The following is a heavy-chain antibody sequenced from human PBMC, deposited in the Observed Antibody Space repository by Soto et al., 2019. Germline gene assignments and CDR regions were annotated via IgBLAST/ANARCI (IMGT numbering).Heavy chain of an antibody. CDR3: ATIIIPAATSFY. Sequence: EVQLLESGGGLVQPGGSLRLSCAASGITFTAYAMSWVRQAPGKGLEWVSSISGSGGSTYYADSVKGRLTISRDNSKNTLYLQMNRLRAEDTAVYYCATIIIPAATSFYWGQGTLVTVSS. J-gene: IGHJ4*02. D-gene: IGHD2-2*01. CDR1: GITFTAYA. V-gene: IGHV3-23*01. CDR2: ISGSGGST.